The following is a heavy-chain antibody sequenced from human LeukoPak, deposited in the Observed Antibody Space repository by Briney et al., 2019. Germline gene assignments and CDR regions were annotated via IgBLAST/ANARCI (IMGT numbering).Heavy chain of an antibody. J-gene: IGHJ4*02. CDR3: VRWHLATAGAFN. D-gene: IGHD6-13*01. V-gene: IGHV3-74*01. Sequence: PGGSLRLSCAASGFAFSNDWMHWVRQAPGKGLMWVSRIPNDGSSPTYADSVKGRFTISRDNAENTVYLQMNRLRAEDTAVYYCVRWHLATAGAFNWGQGTLVTVSS. CDR1: GFAFSNDW. CDR2: IPNDGSSP.